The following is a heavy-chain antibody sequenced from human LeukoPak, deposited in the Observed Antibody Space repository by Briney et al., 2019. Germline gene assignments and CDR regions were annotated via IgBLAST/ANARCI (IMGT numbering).Heavy chain of an antibody. Sequence: ASVKVSCKASGYTFTSYGISWVRQAPGQGLEWMGGIIPIFGTANYAQKFQGRVTITADESTSTAYMELSSLRSEDTAVYYCARGPSSKQWLVYYYYYMDVWGKGTTVTVSS. CDR1: GYTFTSYG. CDR3: ARGPSSKQWLVYYYYYMDV. J-gene: IGHJ6*03. V-gene: IGHV1-69*13. CDR2: IIPIFGTA. D-gene: IGHD6-19*01.